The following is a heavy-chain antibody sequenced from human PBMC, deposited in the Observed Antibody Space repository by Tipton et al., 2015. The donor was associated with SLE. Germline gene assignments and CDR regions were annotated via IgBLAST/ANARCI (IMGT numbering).Heavy chain of an antibody. CDR1: GGSISSGSYY. J-gene: IGHJ3*02. Sequence: TLSLTCTVSGGSISSGSYYWSWIRQPAGKGLEWIGYIYTSGSTNYNPSLKSRVTMSVDTSKNQFSLKLSSVTAADTAGYYCARETSEDSSGHSDAFDIWGQGAMVTVS. V-gene: IGHV4-61*09. D-gene: IGHD6-19*01. CDR3: ARETSEDSSGHSDAFDI. CDR2: IYTSGST.